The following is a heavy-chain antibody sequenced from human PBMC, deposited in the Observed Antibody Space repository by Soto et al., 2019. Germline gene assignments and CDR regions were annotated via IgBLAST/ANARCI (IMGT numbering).Heavy chain of an antibody. CDR1: GDSVSSNSAA. CDR2: TYYRSKWYN. V-gene: IGHV6-1*01. D-gene: IGHD6-6*01. Sequence: SQTLSLTCAISGDSVSSNSAAWNWIRQSPSRGLEWLGRTYYRSKWYNDYAVSVKSRITINPDTSKNQFSLQLNSVTPEDTAVYYCARDREYSSRGLWYYGMDVWGQGTTVTVYS. J-gene: IGHJ6*02. CDR3: ARDREYSSRGLWYYGMDV.